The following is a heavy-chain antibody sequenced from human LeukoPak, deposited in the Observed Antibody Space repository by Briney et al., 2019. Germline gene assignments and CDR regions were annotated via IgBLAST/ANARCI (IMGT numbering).Heavy chain of an antibody. CDR1: GGSISSYY. CDR3: ARDPPFWSEGWFDP. V-gene: IGHV4-4*07. J-gene: IGHJ5*02. CDR2: IYTSGST. Sequence: PSETLSLTCTVSGGSISSYYWSWFRQPAGKGLEWIGRIYTSGSTNYDPSLKSRVTMSVDTSKNQFSLKLSSVTAADTAVYYCARDPPFWSEGWFDPWGQGTLVTVSS. D-gene: IGHD3-3*01.